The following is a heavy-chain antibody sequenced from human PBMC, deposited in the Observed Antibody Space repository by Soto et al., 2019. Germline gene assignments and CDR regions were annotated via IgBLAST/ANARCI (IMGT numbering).Heavy chain of an antibody. CDR3: ARVPDASSWFGP. J-gene: IGHJ5*02. Sequence: PSETLGVTCTFCVGSIFSSYWSWIRQPPGKGLEWIGNVYYSGSTNYNPSLKSRITISVDTSKNQLSLNLSSVTAADTAVYYCARVPDASSWFGPWGQGTLVTVSS. CDR2: VYYSGST. V-gene: IGHV4-59*01. CDR1: VGSIFSSY.